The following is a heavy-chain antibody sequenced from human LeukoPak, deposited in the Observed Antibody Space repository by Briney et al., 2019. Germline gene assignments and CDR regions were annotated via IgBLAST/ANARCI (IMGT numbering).Heavy chain of an antibody. CDR1: GGSFSGYY. CDR3: ARGMEDYRLDY. V-gene: IGHV4-34*01. Sequence: SETLSLTCAVYGGSFSGYYWSWIRQPPGKGLEWLGEINHSGSTNYNPSLKSRVTISVDTSKNQFSLKLSSATAADTAVYYCARGMEDYRLDYWGQGTLVTVSS. D-gene: IGHD4-11*01. CDR2: INHSGST. J-gene: IGHJ4*02.